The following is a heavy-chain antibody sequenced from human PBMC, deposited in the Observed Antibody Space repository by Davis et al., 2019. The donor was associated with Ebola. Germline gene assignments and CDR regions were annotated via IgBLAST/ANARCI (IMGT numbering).Heavy chain of an antibody. CDR2: ISAYNGNT. V-gene: IGHV1-18*01. Sequence: ASVKVSCKASGYTFTSYGISWVRQAPGQGLEWMGWISAYNGNTSYAQKLQGRVTMTTDTSTSTAYMELRSLRSDDTAVYYCAREGDDFYYYGMDVWGQGTTVTVSS. J-gene: IGHJ6*02. D-gene: IGHD3-3*01. CDR1: GYTFTSYG. CDR3: AREGDDFYYYGMDV.